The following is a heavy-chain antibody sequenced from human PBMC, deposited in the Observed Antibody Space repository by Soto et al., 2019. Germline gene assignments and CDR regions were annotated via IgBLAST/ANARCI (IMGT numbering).Heavy chain of an antibody. CDR3: AATVRARGGAFDY. CDR2: IVVGSGNT. Sequence: QMQLVQSGPEVKKPGTSVKVSCKASGFTFTSSAVQWVRQARGQRLGWIGWIVVGSGNTNYAQKFQERVTITRDMSTSTAYMELSSLRSEDTAVYYCAATVRARGGAFDYWGQGTLVTVSS. V-gene: IGHV1-58*01. J-gene: IGHJ4*02. D-gene: IGHD2-2*01. CDR1: GFTFTSSA.